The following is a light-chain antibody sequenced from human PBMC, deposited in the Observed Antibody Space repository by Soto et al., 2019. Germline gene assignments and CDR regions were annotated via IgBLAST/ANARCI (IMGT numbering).Light chain of an antibody. CDR2: DDT. Sequence: SYELTQPPSVSVAPGQTARITCGGSNIGSKSVHWYQQKPGQAPVLVVYDDTDRPSGIPERLSGSNSGNTATLAISRVEAGDEADYYCQVWDTRSDHYVFGTGTQVTVL. CDR3: QVWDTRSDHYV. V-gene: IGLV3-21*02. J-gene: IGLJ1*01. CDR1: NIGSKS.